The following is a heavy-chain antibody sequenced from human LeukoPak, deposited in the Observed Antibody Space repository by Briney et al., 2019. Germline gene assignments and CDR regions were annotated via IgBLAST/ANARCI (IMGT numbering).Heavy chain of an antibody. J-gene: IGHJ6*02. D-gene: IGHD6-6*01. CDR2: IYYSGST. CDR1: GGSISSYY. CDR3: ARRPRYSSSSRYCYYGMDV. V-gene: IGHV4-59*08. Sequence: SETLSLTCTVSGGSISSYYWSWIRQPPGKGLEWIGYIYYSGSTNYNPSLKSRVTISVDTSKNQFSLKLSSATAADTAVYYCARRPRYSSSSRYCYYGMDVWGQGTTVTVSS.